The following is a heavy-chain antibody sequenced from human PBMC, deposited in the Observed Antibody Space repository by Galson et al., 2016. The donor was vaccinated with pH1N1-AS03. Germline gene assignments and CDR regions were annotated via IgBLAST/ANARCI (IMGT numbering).Heavy chain of an antibody. CDR3: PRRDGWFDP. Sequence: SVKFSCKASGGTFSRYTTSWVQQAPGQGLEWMGRISPIRHQPHYAQNFQARVTITADRSTTTAYLQLSSMTSHDTAVYYCPRRDGWFDPWGQGTLVTVSS. V-gene: IGHV1-69*02. CDR2: ISPIRHQP. J-gene: IGHJ5*02. CDR1: GGTFSRYT.